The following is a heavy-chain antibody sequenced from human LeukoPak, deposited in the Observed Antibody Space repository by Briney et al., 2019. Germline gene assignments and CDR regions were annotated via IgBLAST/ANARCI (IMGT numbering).Heavy chain of an antibody. D-gene: IGHD1-1*01. CDR3: ARAATTRAFDI. CDR1: GYTFTGYY. Sequence: ASVKVSCKASGYTFTGYYMHWVRQAPGQGLEWMGWINPNHGDTNYAQKFQGGVTLTRDTSISTAYMELSRLRSDDTAVYYCARAATTRAFDIWGQGTMVTVSS. J-gene: IGHJ3*02. CDR2: INPNHGDT. V-gene: IGHV1-2*02.